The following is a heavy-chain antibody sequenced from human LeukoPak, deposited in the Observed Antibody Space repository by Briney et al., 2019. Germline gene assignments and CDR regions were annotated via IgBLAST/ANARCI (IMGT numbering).Heavy chain of an antibody. Sequence: PSQSLSLTCTVSSDSISSSSYYSGWVRQPPGKGLGWIGTIYFGGRTYSNPSLNSRVNISVDTSKNQFSLTLSSVTDADTAVFYCARQRGYNYDQPLYYFDYWGQGTLVTVSS. CDR1: SDSISSSSYY. D-gene: IGHD5-18*01. J-gene: IGHJ4*02. CDR2: IYFGGRT. CDR3: ARQRGYNYDQPLYYFDY. V-gene: IGHV4-39*07.